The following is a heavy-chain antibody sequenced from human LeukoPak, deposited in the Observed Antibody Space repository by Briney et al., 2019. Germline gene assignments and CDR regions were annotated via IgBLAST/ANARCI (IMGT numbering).Heavy chain of an antibody. CDR1: GFTFSSYA. Sequence: PGGSLRLSCAASGFTFSSYAMSWVRQAPGKGLEWVSAISGSGGSTYYADSVKGRFTISRDNSKNTLYLQMNSLRAEDTAVYYCAREPEAGYSSGWYYFDYWGQGTLVTVSS. V-gene: IGHV3-23*01. CDR3: AREPEAGYSSGWYYFDY. J-gene: IGHJ4*02. CDR2: ISGSGGST. D-gene: IGHD6-19*01.